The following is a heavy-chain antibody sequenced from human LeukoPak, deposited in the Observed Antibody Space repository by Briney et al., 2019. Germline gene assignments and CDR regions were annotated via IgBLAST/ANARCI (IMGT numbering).Heavy chain of an antibody. CDR3: AKAKGHSGYYTSNFDY. CDR1: GFTFSSYA. V-gene: IGHV3-23*01. Sequence: GGSLRLSCAASGFTFSSYAMSWVRQAPGKGLEWVSAISGSGGSTYYADSVKGRFTISRDNSKNTLYLQMNSLRAEDTAVYYCAKAKGHSGYYTSNFDYWGQGTLVTVSS. D-gene: IGHD3-22*01. J-gene: IGHJ4*02. CDR2: ISGSGGST.